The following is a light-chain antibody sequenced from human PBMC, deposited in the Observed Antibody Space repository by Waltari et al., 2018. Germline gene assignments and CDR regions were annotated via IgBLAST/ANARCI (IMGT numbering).Light chain of an antibody. CDR1: SSDIGGYNY. CDR3: SSYAGSNIYI. J-gene: IGLJ1*01. Sequence: QAALTQPRSVSGSPGQSVTIPCPGTSSDIGGYNYVSWYQQHPDSAPKLMIYEVTKRPSGVSDRFSGSKSGNTASLTISGLQADDEADYYCSSYAGSNIYIFGTGTRLTVL. CDR2: EVT. V-gene: IGLV2-8*01.